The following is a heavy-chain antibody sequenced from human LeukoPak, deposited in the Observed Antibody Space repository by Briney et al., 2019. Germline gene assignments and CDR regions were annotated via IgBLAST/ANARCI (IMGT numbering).Heavy chain of an antibody. CDR1: GYTFTGYH. CDR3: ASGGPATTFETLYYYDY. V-gene: IGHV1-2*02. Sequence: GASVKVSCKASGYTFTGYHIHWVRQAPGQGPEWMGWINPNSGGTNYAQEFQGRVTMTRDTSISTAYMELSGLRSDDTAVYYCASGGPATTFETLYYYDYWGQGSLVTVSS. J-gene: IGHJ4*02. D-gene: IGHD3-16*01. CDR2: INPNSGGT.